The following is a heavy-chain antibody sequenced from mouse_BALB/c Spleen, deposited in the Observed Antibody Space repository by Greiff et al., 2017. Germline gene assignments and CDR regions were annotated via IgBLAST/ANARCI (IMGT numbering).Heavy chain of an antibody. CDR1: GYSITSGYY. V-gene: IGHV3-6*02. D-gene: IGHD4-1*01. CDR2: ISYDGSN. CDR3: ARVGLGPGDYYAMDY. J-gene: IGHJ4*01. Sequence: EVKLQESGPGLVKPSQSLSLTCSVTGYSITSGYYWNWIRQFPGNKLEWMGYISYDGSNNYNPSLKNRISITRDTSKNQFFLKLNSVTTEDTATYYCARVGLGPGDYYAMDYWGQGTSVTVSS.